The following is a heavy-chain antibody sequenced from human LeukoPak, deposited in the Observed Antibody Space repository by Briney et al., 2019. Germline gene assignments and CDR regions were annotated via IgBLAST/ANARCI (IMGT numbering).Heavy chain of an antibody. V-gene: IGHV3-74*01. CDR3: VRDFRSADY. Sequence: GGSLRLSCAASGITFSTYCMYWVRQAPGKGPMWVSRICPDGTVTNYADSVKARFIISRDNARNTVYLQMNSLRVEDTAVYYCVRDFRSADYWGQGTLVTVSS. CDR2: ICPDGTVT. J-gene: IGHJ4*02. CDR1: GITFSTYC.